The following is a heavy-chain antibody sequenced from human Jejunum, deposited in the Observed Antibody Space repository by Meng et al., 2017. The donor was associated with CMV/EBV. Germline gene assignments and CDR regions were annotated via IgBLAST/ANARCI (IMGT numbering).Heavy chain of an antibody. CDR2: INPYTGDT. V-gene: IGHV1-2*02. D-gene: IGHD3-16*01. CDR1: EYTFSDFY. CDR3: AKDGGSYLDYYFDY. Sequence: KASEYTFSDFYGHWVRQAPGHGLEWMGYINPYTGDTNYAQEFQGRVTMTRDTSTNTAYMELTRLRSDDTALYYCAKDGGSYLDYYFDYWGQGTLVTVSS. J-gene: IGHJ4*02.